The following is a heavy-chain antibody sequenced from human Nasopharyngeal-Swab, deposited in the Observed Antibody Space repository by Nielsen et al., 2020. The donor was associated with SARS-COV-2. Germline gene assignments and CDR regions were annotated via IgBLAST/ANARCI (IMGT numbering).Heavy chain of an antibody. CDR1: GFTFSSLG. V-gene: IGHV3-30*18. CDR3: AKEEFDY. J-gene: IGHJ4*02. CDR2: IAHDASNE. Sequence: GESLKTPFAASGFTFSSLGMHWVRQAPGKGLEWVAFIAHDASNEYYGDSVKGRFSISRDSSKNTLYPQLNSLRAEDTAVYYCAKEEFDYWGQGTLVTVSS.